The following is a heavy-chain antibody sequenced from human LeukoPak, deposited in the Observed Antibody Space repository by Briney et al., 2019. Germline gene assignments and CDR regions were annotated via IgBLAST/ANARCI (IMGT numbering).Heavy chain of an antibody. CDR2: IDDSGNT. Sequence: SETLSLTCTVSGGSISRYYWSWIRRPPGKGLEWIGYIDDSGNTNYNPSLKSQVTISVDKSKNQFSLKLSFVTAADTAMYYCARPDYHNSGSHTVFDAFDIWGQGTRVTVSS. D-gene: IGHD3-10*01. CDR3: ARPDYHNSGSHTVFDAFDI. V-gene: IGHV4-59*01. CDR1: GGSISRYY. J-gene: IGHJ3*02.